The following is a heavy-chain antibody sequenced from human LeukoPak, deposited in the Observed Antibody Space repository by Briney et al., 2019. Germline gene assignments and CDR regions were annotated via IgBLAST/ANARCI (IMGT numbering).Heavy chain of an antibody. J-gene: IGHJ4*02. Sequence: GRSLRLSCAASGFTFSSYAMHWVRQAPGKGLEWVAVISYDGSNKYYADSVKGRFTISRDNSKNTLYLQMNSLRAEDTAVYYCGRDKYDILTGYYNEYYFDYWGQGTLVTVSS. CDR1: GFTFSSYA. V-gene: IGHV3-30-3*01. CDR2: ISYDGSNK. D-gene: IGHD3-9*01. CDR3: GRDKYDILTGYYNEYYFDY.